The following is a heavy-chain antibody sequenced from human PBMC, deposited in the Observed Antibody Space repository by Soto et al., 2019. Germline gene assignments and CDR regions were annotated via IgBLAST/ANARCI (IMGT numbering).Heavy chain of an antibody. J-gene: IGHJ6*01. V-gene: IGHV4-59*01. CDR2: VYYSGTT. D-gene: IGHD4-17*01. CDR3: ARASMTTISMDV. Sequence: QVQLQESGPGLVKPSETLSLTCTVSGASMSGNYWTWIRKAPGKGLEWIGYVYYSGTTNYNPSLKSRLTISVDTSKSQFSLKLTSMTAADTAVYYCARASMTTISMDVWRGGTTVNVSS. CDR1: GASMSGNY.